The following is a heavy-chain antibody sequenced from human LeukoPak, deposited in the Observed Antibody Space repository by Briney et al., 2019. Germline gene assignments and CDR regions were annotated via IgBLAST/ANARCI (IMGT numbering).Heavy chain of an antibody. CDR3: AKDSLRERIVGFTTRGVNDY. Sequence: GGSLRLSCAASGFIFSSYGMHWVRQAPGKGLEWVAFIRYDGRNKYYADSVKGRFTISRDNSKNTLYLQMNSLRGEDTAVYYCAKDSLRERIVGFTTRGVNDYWGQGTLVTVSS. CDR1: GFIFSSYG. V-gene: IGHV3-30*02. CDR2: IRYDGRNK. J-gene: IGHJ4*02. D-gene: IGHD1-26*01.